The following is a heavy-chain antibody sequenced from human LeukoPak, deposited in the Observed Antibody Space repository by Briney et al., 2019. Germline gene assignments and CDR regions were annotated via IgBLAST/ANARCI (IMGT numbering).Heavy chain of an antibody. CDR2: ISYDGSNK. CDR1: GFTFSSYG. CDR3: LRGATFIVGATTNPVAFDI. Sequence: GGSLRLSCAASGFTFSSYGMHWVRQAPGKGLEWVAVISYDGSNKYYADSVKGRFTISRDNSKNTLYLQMNSLRAEDTAVYYCLRGATFIVGATTNPVAFDIWGQGTMVTVSS. V-gene: IGHV3-30*03. J-gene: IGHJ3*02. D-gene: IGHD1-26*01.